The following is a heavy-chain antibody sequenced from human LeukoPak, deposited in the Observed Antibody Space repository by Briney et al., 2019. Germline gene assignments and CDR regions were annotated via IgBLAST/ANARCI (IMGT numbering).Heavy chain of an antibody. Sequence: GGSLRLSCAASGFTFSSYAMDWVRQAPGKGLEWVSAISGSGGSTYYADSVKGRFTITRDNSKNTLYLQMNSLRAEDTAVYYCAKARIAAAGPFDYWGQGTLVTVSS. J-gene: IGHJ4*02. D-gene: IGHD6-13*01. CDR3: AKARIAAAGPFDY. V-gene: IGHV3-23*01. CDR1: GFTFSSYA. CDR2: ISGSGGST.